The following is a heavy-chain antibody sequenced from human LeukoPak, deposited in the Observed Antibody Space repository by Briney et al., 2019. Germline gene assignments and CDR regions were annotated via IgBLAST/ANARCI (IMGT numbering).Heavy chain of an antibody. CDR1: GFTFSSYE. J-gene: IGHJ5*02. D-gene: IGHD2-2*01. CDR3: AVVGYCSSTSCYEPDP. CDR2: ISSSGPI. Sequence: GGSLRLSCAASGFTFSSYEMNWVRQAPGKGLEWVSYISSSGPIYYADSVKGRFTISRDNAKNSLYLQMNSLRAEDTAVYYCAVVGYCSSTSCYEPDPWGQGTLVTVSS. V-gene: IGHV3-48*03.